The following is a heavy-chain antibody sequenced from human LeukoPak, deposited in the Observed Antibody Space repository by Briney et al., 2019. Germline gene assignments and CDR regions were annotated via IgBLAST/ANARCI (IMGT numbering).Heavy chain of an antibody. CDR1: GGSISSYY. CDR2: LYNSGHT. V-gene: IGHV4-59*01. J-gene: IGHJ6*02. D-gene: IGHD6-13*01. Sequence: SETLSLTCTVSGGSISSYYWSWIRQPPGKGLEWIGYLYNSGHTKYNPSLKSRVTMSLDTSKNEFSLKLSSVTAADTTVYFCARDHLAAAGHYYYGMDVWGQGTAVTVSS. CDR3: ARDHLAAAGHYYYGMDV.